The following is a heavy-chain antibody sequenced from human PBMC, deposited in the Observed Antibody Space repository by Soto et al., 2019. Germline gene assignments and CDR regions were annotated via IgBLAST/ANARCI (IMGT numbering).Heavy chain of an antibody. D-gene: IGHD1-7*01. V-gene: IGHV3-23*01. J-gene: IGHJ3*02. Sequence: GGSLRLSCAASGFTFSRYAMSWVRQAPGKGLEWVSAISGSGGSTYYADSVKGRFTISRDNSKNTLYPQMNSLRAEDTAVYYCAKGKFELELRDAFDIWGQGTMVTVSS. CDR3: AKGKFELELRDAFDI. CDR1: GFTFSRYA. CDR2: ISGSGGST.